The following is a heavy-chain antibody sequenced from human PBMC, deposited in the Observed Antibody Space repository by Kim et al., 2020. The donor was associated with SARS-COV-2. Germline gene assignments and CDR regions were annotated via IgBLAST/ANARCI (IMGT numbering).Heavy chain of an antibody. D-gene: IGHD6-19*01. CDR3: ARAAGYSSGWVFDY. CDR2: ITSSSRYI. CDR1: GFTFSSYT. V-gene: IGHV3-21*01. J-gene: IGHJ4*02. Sequence: GGSLRLSCAASGFTFSSYTMNWVRQAPGKGLEWVSSITSSSRYIYYADSLKGRFTISRDNAKNSLYLQMNSLRAEDTAVYYCARAAGYSSGWVFDYWGQGTLVTVSS.